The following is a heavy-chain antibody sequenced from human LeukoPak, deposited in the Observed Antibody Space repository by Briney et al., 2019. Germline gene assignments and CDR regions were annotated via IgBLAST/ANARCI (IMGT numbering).Heavy chain of an antibody. CDR1: GYTLTELP. V-gene: IGHV1-24*01. CDR3: ATLLVPAAMPDDWFDP. Sequence: GASVKVSCKVSGYTLTELPMHWVRQAPGKGLEWMGGFDPEDGEAIYAQKFQGRVTMTEDTSTDTAYMELSSLRSEDTAVYYCATLLVPAAMPDDWFDPWGQGTLVTVSS. J-gene: IGHJ5*02. D-gene: IGHD2-2*01. CDR2: FDPEDGEA.